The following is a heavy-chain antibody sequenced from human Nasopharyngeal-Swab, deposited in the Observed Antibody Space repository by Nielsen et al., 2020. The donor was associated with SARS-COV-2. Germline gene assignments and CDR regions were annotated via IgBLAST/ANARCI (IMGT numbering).Heavy chain of an antibody. CDR2: IRHDGSNK. D-gene: IGHD2-2*01. CDR1: GFTFSSYG. Sequence: GESLKISCAASGFTFSSYGMHWVRQAPGKGLEWVAFIRHDGSNKYYADSVKGRFTISRDNSKNTLYLQMNSLRAEDTAVYYCAKDLGYCSSTSCAAGSFDYWGQGTLGTVSS. J-gene: IGHJ4*02. V-gene: IGHV3-30*02. CDR3: AKDLGYCSSTSCAAGSFDY.